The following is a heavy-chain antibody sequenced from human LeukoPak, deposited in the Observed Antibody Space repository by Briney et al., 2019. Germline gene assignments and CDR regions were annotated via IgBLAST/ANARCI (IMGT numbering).Heavy chain of an antibody. CDR1: GGSISSVGYY. Sequence: SQTLSLTCTVSGGSISSVGYYWSWIRQHPGNVLEWIGYIYYSGSTYYNPSLKSRVTISVDTSKNQFSLKLSSVTAADTAVYYCARDAVEYFDYWGQGTLVTVSS. CDR2: IYYSGST. CDR3: ARDAVEYFDY. J-gene: IGHJ4*02. V-gene: IGHV4-31*03.